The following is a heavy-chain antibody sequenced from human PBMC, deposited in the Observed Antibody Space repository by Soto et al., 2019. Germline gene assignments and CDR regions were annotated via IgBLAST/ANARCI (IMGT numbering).Heavy chain of an antibody. J-gene: IGHJ6*02. Sequence: QVQLQESGPGLVKPSETLSLTCNVSGASVSSYYWSWIRQPPGKGLEWVGYSHYGGSTHYNPSLKSRVTISLDTSTNQFSLKLRSVTAADTAVYFCARNLPKVGGLVRVSYLYYGLDVWGQGTTVTVSS. CDR3: ARNLPKVGGLVRVSYLYYGLDV. V-gene: IGHV4-59*02. CDR2: SHYGGST. D-gene: IGHD3-10*01. CDR1: GASVSSYY.